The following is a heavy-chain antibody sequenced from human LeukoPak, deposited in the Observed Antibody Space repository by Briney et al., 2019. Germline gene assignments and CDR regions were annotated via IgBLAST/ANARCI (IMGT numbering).Heavy chain of an antibody. CDR2: VYNTGST. CDR3: ARHRTSGWGLDY. D-gene: IGHD6-19*01. CDR1: GGSISSYS. V-gene: IGHV4-59*08. J-gene: IGHJ4*02. Sequence: SETLSLTCTVSGGSISSYSWSWIRQPPGKGLEWIGYVYNTGSTNYNPSLKSRVTISVDTSKNQFSLKVNSVTAADTAVYYCARHRTSGWGLDYWGQGTLVTVSS.